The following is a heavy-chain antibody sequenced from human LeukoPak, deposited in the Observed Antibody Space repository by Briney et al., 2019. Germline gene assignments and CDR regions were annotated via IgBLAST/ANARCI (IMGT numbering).Heavy chain of an antibody. D-gene: IGHD5-18*01. CDR1: GGTFSSYA. CDR2: IIPIFGTA. J-gene: IGHJ4*02. Sequence: GASVKVSCKASGGTFSSYAISWVRQAPGQGLEWMGVIIPIFGTANYAQKFQGRFTITENDSRSTAYLKLSSLNSEDTAVYYCAREIGLDTAMATDYWGQGTLVTVSS. V-gene: IGHV1-69*13. CDR3: AREIGLDTAMATDY.